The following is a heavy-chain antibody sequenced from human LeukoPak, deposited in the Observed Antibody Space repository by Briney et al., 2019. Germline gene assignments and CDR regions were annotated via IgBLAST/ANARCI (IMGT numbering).Heavy chain of an antibody. V-gene: IGHV3-30*04. CDR1: GFTFSSYA. CDR2: ISYDGSNK. J-gene: IGHJ4*02. Sequence: GGSLRLSCAASGFTFSSYAMHWVRQAPGKGLEWVAVISYDGSNKYYADSVKGRFTISRDNAKNSLYLQMNSLRAEDTALYYCARESSGGSQLDYWGQGTLVTVSS. D-gene: IGHD2-15*01. CDR3: ARESSGGSQLDY.